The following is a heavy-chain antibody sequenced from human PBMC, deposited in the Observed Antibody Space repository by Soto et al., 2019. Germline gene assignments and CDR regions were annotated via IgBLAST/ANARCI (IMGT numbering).Heavy chain of an antibody. CDR2: ISYSGST. V-gene: IGHV4-30-4*01. CDR3: ARDVNNYHGMDV. CDR1: GASISSDDYY. J-gene: IGHJ6*02. Sequence: QVQLQESGPGLVKPSQTLSLTCSISGASISSDDYYWSWFRQPPGKGLEWIGYISYSGSTYYNPSLKSRITISVDTSKTQFSLILSSVTAADTAVFYCARDVNNYHGMDVWGQGTTVTVSS.